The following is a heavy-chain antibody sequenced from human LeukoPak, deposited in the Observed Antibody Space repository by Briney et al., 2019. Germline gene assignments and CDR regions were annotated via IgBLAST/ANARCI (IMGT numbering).Heavy chain of an antibody. CDR1: GFTFSSYA. CDR3: AKGRSNYDFWSGYYDFDY. J-gene: IGHJ4*02. CDR2: ISGSGGST. Sequence: GSLRLSCAASGFTFSSYAMSWVRQAPGKGLEWVSGISGSGGSTYYADSVKGRFTISRDNSKNTLYLQMNSLRVEDTAVYYCAKGRSNYDFWSGYYDFDYWGQGTLVTVSS. V-gene: IGHV3-23*01. D-gene: IGHD3-3*01.